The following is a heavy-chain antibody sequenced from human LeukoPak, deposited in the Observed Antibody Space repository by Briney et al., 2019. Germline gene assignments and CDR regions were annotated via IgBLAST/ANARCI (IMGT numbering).Heavy chain of an antibody. CDR3: ASSYSSGWYGPLGY. Sequence: GGSLRLSCAASGFTVSSNYMSWVRQAPGKGLECVSVIYSGGSTYYADSVKGRFTISRDNSKNTLYLQMNSLRAEDTAVDYCASSYSSGWYGPLGYWGQGTLVTVSS. D-gene: IGHD6-19*01. V-gene: IGHV3-66*02. J-gene: IGHJ4*02. CDR2: IYSGGST. CDR1: GFTVSSNY.